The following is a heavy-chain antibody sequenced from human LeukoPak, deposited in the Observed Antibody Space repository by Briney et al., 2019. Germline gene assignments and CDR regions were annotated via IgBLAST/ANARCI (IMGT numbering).Heavy chain of an antibody. CDR3: AKDRVTTAYFDY. CDR2: ISYDGNNK. D-gene: IGHD4-17*01. CDR1: GFTFSTYA. Sequence: GGSLRLSCAASGFTFSTYAMHWVRQAPGKGLEWVAVISYDGNNKYYADSVRGRFTISRDYSKNTLYLQMNSLRAEDTAVYYCAKDRVTTAYFDYWGQGTLVTVSS. V-gene: IGHV3-30-3*01. J-gene: IGHJ4*02.